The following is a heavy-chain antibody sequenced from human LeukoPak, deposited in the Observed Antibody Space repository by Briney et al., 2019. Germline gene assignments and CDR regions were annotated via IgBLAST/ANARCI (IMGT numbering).Heavy chain of an antibody. D-gene: IGHD6-13*01. CDR2: IYYSGST. V-gene: IGHV4-4*02. Sequence: PSGTLSLTCAVSGGSISSSNWWSWVRQPPGKGLEWIGYIYYSGSTNYNPSLKSRVTISVDTSKNQFSLKLSSVTAADTAVYYCARVDSSSWSYYFDYWGQGTLVTVSS. CDR1: GGSISSSNW. CDR3: ARVDSSSWSYYFDY. J-gene: IGHJ4*02.